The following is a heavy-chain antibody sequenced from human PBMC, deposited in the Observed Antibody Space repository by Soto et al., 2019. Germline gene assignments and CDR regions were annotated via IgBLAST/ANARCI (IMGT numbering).Heavy chain of an antibody. CDR3: ARSYCGSTSCYSPFDY. J-gene: IGHJ4*02. CDR2: MSGGGDTI. Sequence: GGSLRLSCAASGFTFSTYPMSWVRQAPREGLEWVSAMSGGGDTISYADSVKGRFTISRDNSKNTLYLQMNSLRAEDTAVYYCARSYCGSTSCYSPFDYWGQGTLVTVSS. D-gene: IGHD2-2*01. V-gene: IGHV3-23*01. CDR1: GFTFSTYP.